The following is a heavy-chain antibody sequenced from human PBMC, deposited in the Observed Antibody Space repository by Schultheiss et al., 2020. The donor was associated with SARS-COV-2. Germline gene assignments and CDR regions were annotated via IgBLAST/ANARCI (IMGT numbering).Heavy chain of an antibody. CDR1: GYIFTSYG. CDR2: ISGYNGHT. D-gene: IGHD2-2*01. J-gene: IGHJ4*02. Sequence: ASVKVSCKASGYIFTSYGISWVRQAPGQGLEWMGWISGYNGHTDYAQKFQGRITMTTDTSTSTAYMELRSLRSDDTAVYYCARRPYYYSSKGNWDYWGQGTLGTVSS. V-gene: IGHV1-18*04. CDR3: ARRPYYYSSKGNWDY.